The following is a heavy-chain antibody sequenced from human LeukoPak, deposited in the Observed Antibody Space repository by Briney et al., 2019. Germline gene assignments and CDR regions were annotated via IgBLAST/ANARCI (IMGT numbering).Heavy chain of an antibody. CDR2: ISDSRST. D-gene: IGHD2-21*02. CDR1: GFIFNNYG. V-gene: IGHV3-23*01. J-gene: IGHJ3*02. CDR3: ARDPPADRGTYCGGDCYPTSVGMI. Sequence: GGSLRLSCAASGFIFNNYGMTWVRQVPGKGLEWVSLISDSRSTYYADSVKGRFTISRDNSKNTLYLQMNSLRAEDTAVYYCARDPPADRGTYCGGDCYPTSVGMIWGQGTMVTVSS.